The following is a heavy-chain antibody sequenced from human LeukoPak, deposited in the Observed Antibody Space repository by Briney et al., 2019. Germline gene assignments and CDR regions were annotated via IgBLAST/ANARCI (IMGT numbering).Heavy chain of an antibody. J-gene: IGHJ2*01. CDR2: IKQDGSEK. V-gene: IGHV3-7*04. D-gene: IGHD3-22*01. CDR1: GFTFSSYW. Sequence: GGSLRLSCVASGFTFSSYWMSWVRQAPGKGLEWVANIKQDGSEKHYVDSVQGRFTISRDNAKNSLYLQMNSLRAVDTAVYYCARARDYYGSSGYSYWYFDLWGRGTLVTVSS. CDR3: ARARDYYGSSGYSYWYFDL.